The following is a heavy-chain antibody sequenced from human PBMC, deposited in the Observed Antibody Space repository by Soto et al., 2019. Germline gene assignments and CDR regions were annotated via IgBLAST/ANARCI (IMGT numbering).Heavy chain of an antibody. D-gene: IGHD3-22*01. Sequence: TGGSLRLSCAASGFTFSSYWMHWVRQAPGKGLVWVSRINSDGSSTSYADSVKGRFTISRDNAKNTLYLQMNSLRAEDTAVYYCARSYDSSGYYYPFDYWGQGTLVTVSS. CDR3: ARSYDSSGYYYPFDY. CDR1: GFTFSSYW. V-gene: IGHV3-74*01. J-gene: IGHJ4*02. CDR2: INSDGSST.